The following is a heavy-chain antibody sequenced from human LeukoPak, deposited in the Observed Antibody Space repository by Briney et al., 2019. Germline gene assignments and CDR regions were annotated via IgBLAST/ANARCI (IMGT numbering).Heavy chain of an antibody. CDR1: GFTFSSYG. D-gene: IGHD2-2*01. CDR2: IRYDGSNK. J-gene: IGHJ2*01. CDR3: AKAPLPAADYRYFDL. V-gene: IGHV3-30*02. Sequence: GGSLRLSCAASGFTFSSYGMHWVRQAPGKGLEWVAFIRYDGSNKYYADSVKGRFTISRDNSKNTLYLQMNSLRAEDTAVYYCAKAPLPAADYRYFDLWGRGTLVTVSS.